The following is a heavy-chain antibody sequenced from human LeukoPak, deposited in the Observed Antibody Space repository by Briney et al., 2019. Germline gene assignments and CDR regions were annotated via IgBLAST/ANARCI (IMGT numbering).Heavy chain of an antibody. CDR3: ARGKGVASYYYYMDV. V-gene: IGHV1-2*02. Sequence: ASVKVSCKASGYTFTGYYMHWVRQAPGQGLEWMGWINPNSGGTNYAQKFQGRVTMTRDTSISTAYMELSRLRSDDTAVYYCARGKGVASYYYYMDVWGKGTTVTVSS. D-gene: IGHD3-16*01. CDR2: INPNSGGT. J-gene: IGHJ6*03. CDR1: GYTFTGYY.